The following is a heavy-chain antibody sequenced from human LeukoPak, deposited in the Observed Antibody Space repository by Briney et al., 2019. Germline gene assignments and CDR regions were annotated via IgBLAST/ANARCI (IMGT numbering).Heavy chain of an antibody. CDR1: GFTFSSYA. V-gene: IGHV3-23*01. D-gene: IGHD3-9*01. CDR3: ANDEYYDILTGYYS. CDR2: ISGSGGST. J-gene: IGHJ5*02. Sequence: GGSLRLSCAASGFTFSSYAMSWVRQAPGKGLEWVSAISGSGGSTYYADSVKGRFTISRDNSKNTLYPQMNSLRAEDTAVYYCANDEYYDILTGYYSWGQGTLVTVSS.